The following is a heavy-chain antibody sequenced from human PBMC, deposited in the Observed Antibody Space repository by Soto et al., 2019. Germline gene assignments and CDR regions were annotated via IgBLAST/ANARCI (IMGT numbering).Heavy chain of an antibody. CDR3: AHKYCSGGSCYYFDY. V-gene: IGHV2-5*02. D-gene: IGHD2-15*01. CDR1: GFSLSTSGVG. J-gene: IGHJ4*02. Sequence: QITLKESGPPLVKPTQTLTLTCTFSGFSLSTSGVGVGWIRQPPGKALEWLALIYWDDDKRYSPSLKSRLTITKDTSKNQVVLTMTNMDPVDTATYYCAHKYCSGGSCYYFDYWGQGTLVTVSS. CDR2: IYWDDDK.